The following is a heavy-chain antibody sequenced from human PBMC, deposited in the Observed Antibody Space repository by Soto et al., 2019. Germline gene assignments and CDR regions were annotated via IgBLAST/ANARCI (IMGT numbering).Heavy chain of an antibody. J-gene: IGHJ6*02. CDR1: GFPFSSYG. CDR2: ISYDGSNK. V-gene: IGHV3-30*18. D-gene: IGHD3-3*01. Sequence: GGSLRLSCSASGFPFSSYGMHWVRQAPGKGLEWVAVISYDGSNKYYSDSVKGRFTISRDNSKNTVYLQMNDLRVEDAAEYFCAKDSWAIFGVPAGEYYAMDVWGQGTTVTVSS. CDR3: AKDSWAIFGVPAGEYYAMDV.